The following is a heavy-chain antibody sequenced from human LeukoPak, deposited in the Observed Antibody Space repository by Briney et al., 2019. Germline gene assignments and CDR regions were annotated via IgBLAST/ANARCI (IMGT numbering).Heavy chain of an antibody. CDR2: INPSGGST. V-gene: IGHV1-46*01. J-gene: IGHJ4*02. CDR1: GDTFTSYY. D-gene: IGHD3-22*01. Sequence: ASVKVSCKASGDTFTSYYMHWVRQAPGQGLEWMGIINPSGGSTSYAQKFQGRVTMTTDTSTSTVYMELRSLRSEDTAVYYCARGYYYESSADYPGGDYWGQGTLVTVSS. CDR3: ARGYYYESSADYPGGDY.